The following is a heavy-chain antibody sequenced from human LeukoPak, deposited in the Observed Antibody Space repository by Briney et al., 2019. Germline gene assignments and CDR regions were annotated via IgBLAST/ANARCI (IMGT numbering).Heavy chain of an antibody. V-gene: IGHV4-59*08. D-gene: IGHD3-22*01. Sequence: PSGTLSLTCTVSGGSISSYYWSWIRQLPGKGLEWIGYIYYSGSTNYNPSLKSRVTISVDTSKNQFSLKLSSVTAADTAVYYCARASPLDYYDSSGYYVNWGQGTLVTVSS. CDR3: ARASPLDYYDSSGYYVN. J-gene: IGHJ4*02. CDR2: IYYSGST. CDR1: GGSISSYY.